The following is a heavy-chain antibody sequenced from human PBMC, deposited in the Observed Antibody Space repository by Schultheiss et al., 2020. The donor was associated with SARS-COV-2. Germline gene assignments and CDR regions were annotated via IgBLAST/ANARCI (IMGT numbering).Heavy chain of an antibody. CDR1: GGSFRGYY. CDR2: FNHSRST. Sequence: SQTLSLTCAVYGGSFRGYYWTWIRQPPGKGLEWIVEFNHSRSTNNNPSLKSRFTISVDTSKNQFSLKLSSVTAADTAVYYCARGYCSSTSCNNFYDYGMDVWGEGTTVTVFS. CDR3: ARGYCSSTSCNNFYDYGMDV. V-gene: IGHV4-34*01. D-gene: IGHD2-2*01. J-gene: IGHJ6*04.